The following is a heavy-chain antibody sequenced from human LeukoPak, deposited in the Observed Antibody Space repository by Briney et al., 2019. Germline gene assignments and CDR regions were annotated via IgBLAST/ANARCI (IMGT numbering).Heavy chain of an antibody. CDR3: ARAVGPFDF. CDR2: IWYDGNNK. Sequence: GGSLRLSCAASGFTFSNYDMHWVRQAPGKGLEWVAVIWYDGNNKYYADSVKGRFTISRDNSKNTLYLQMNSLRAEDTAVYYCARAVGPFDFWGPGTIVIVSS. CDR1: GFTFSNYD. J-gene: IGHJ3*01. V-gene: IGHV3-33*01.